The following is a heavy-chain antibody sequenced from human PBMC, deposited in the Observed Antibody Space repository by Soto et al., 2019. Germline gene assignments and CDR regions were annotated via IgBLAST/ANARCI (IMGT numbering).Heavy chain of an antibody. V-gene: IGHV3-23*01. D-gene: IGHD3-3*01. CDR3: AKDCNDFWSDPMAYYYYYYGMDV. CDR1: GFTFSSYA. Sequence: EVQLLESGGGLVQPGGSLRLSCAASGFTFSSYAMSWVRQAPGKGLEWVSAISGSGGSTYYADSVKGRFTISRDNSKNTLYLQMNSLRDEDTAVYYCAKDCNDFWSDPMAYYYYYYGMDVWGQGTTVTVSS. J-gene: IGHJ6*02. CDR2: ISGSGGST.